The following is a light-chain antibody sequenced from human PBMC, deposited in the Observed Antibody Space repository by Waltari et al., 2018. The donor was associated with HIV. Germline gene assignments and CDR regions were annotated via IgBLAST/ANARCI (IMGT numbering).Light chain of an antibody. CDR1: SSNIGSNY. CDR2: STN. CDR3: ATWDDTLNGVI. J-gene: IGLJ2*01. Sequence: QSVLTQPPSASGTPGQRVTIPCSGGSSNIGSNYVHWYQQLPGTAPRLLLYSTNQRPSRVPDRFSGSKSGTSASLAISGLQSEDEADYYCATWDDTLNGVIFGGGTKLTVL. V-gene: IGLV1-44*01.